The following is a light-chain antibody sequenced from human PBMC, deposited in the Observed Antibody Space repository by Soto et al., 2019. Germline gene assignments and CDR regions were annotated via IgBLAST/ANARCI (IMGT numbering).Light chain of an antibody. V-gene: IGKV3-20*01. CDR1: QTVNSDY. J-gene: IGKJ2*01. CDR3: QHYDGSPRT. Sequence: ETVLTQYPGTVSLSPGERATLSCTTSQTVNSDYLAWYQQKPGQAPRLLIYGVFNRATGIPDRFSGSGSGTYFTLTISGLEPEDSAVYYCQHYDGSPRTFGQGTNLEI. CDR2: GVF.